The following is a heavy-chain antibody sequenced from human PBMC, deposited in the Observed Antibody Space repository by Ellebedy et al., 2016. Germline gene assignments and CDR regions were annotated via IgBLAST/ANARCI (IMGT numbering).Heavy chain of an antibody. Sequence: GGSLRLXXAASGFTFSSYAMSWVRQAPGKGLEWVSTISGNGVNTYYADSVKGRFTISRDNSKNTLYLQINSLRAEDTAVYYCAKDALPLAYCGGDCYLGDAFDIWGRGTLVTVSS. D-gene: IGHD2-21*01. V-gene: IGHV3-23*01. CDR3: AKDALPLAYCGGDCYLGDAFDI. CDR1: GFTFSSYA. CDR2: ISGNGVNT. J-gene: IGHJ3*02.